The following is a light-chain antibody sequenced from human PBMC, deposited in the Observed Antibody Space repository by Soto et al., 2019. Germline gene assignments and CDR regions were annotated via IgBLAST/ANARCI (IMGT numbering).Light chain of an antibody. CDR2: AAS. CDR1: QGISSF. J-gene: IGKJ4*01. Sequence: DIHLTQSPSFLSASVGDRVTITCRASQGISSFLAWYQQKPGKAPNLLMYAASTLQSGVPSRFSGGESGTEYTLTISSLQPEDFAVYYCQQYGAFGGLTFGGGTKVDIK. V-gene: IGKV1-9*01. CDR3: QQYGAFGGLT.